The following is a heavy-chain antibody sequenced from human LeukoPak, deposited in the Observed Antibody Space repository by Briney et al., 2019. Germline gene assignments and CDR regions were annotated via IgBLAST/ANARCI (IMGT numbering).Heavy chain of an antibody. J-gene: IGHJ4*02. CDR3: ATLFTMVRGVPFDY. CDR1: GYTFTGYY. CDR2: INPNSGGT. V-gene: IGHV1-2*02. Sequence: GASVKVSCKASGYTFTGYYMHWVRQAPGQGLEWMGWINPNSGGTNYAQKFQGRVTMTRDTSISTAYMELSRLRSDDTAVYYCATLFTMVRGVPFDYWGQGTLVTVSS. D-gene: IGHD3-10*01.